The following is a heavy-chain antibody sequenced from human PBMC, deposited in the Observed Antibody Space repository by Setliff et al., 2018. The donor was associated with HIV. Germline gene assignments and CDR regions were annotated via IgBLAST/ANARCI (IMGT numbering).Heavy chain of an antibody. V-gene: IGHV4-34*01. D-gene: IGHD1-26*01. J-gene: IGHJ3*02. CDR2: INHSGST. Sequence: SETLSLTCAVHGGSFSGYYWSWIRQPPGKGLEWIGEINHSGSTNYNPSLKSRVTISVDTSKNQFSLKLSSVTAADTAVYYCARLGYSGSLVGAFDIWGQGTMVTVSS. CDR1: GGSFSGYY. CDR3: ARLGYSGSLVGAFDI.